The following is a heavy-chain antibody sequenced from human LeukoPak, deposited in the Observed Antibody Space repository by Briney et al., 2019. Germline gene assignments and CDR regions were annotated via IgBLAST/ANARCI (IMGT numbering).Heavy chain of an antibody. D-gene: IGHD3-9*01. Sequence: SETLSLTCTVSGGSISSSSYYWGWIRQPPGKGLEWIGSIYYSGSTYYNPSLKSRVTISVDTSKNQFSLKLSSVTAADTAVYYCARNVFEGPPDYDILGDTGAWGQGTLVTVSS. CDR1: GGSISSSSYY. V-gene: IGHV4-39*07. J-gene: IGHJ5*02. CDR3: ARNVFEGPPDYDILGDTGA. CDR2: IYYSGST.